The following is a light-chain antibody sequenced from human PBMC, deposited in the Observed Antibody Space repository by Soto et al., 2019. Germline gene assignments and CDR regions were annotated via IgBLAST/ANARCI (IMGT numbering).Light chain of an antibody. CDR3: ERYHSYSEA. Sequence: DVQMTQSPFTLSASVGDRVTITCRSSQSISSCLAWYQQKPGKAPKLLIYKASTLKSGVPPRFIVSESGTEFTLAIRSLQSCAFATQFCERYHSYSEALGPGTKVDIK. J-gene: IGKJ1*01. V-gene: IGKV1-5*03. CDR2: KAS. CDR1: QSISSC.